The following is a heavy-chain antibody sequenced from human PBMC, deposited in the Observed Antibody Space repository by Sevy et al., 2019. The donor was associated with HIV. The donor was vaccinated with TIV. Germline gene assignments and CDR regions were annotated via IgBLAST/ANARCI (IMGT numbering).Heavy chain of an antibody. V-gene: IGHV1-3*01. Sequence: ASVKASCKASGYTFTSYAMHWVRQAPGQRLEWMGWINAGNGNTKYSQKFQGRVTITRDTSASTAYMELSSLRSEDTAVYYCARGRGSSNYYYYMDVWGKGTTVTVSS. J-gene: IGHJ6*03. CDR3: ARGRGSSNYYYYMDV. CDR2: INAGNGNT. D-gene: IGHD1-26*01. CDR1: GYTFTSYA.